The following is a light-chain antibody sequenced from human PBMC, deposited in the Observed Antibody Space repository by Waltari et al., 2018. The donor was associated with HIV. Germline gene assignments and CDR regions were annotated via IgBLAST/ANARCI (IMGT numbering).Light chain of an antibody. Sequence: SYELTQPPSVSVSPGHTATIPCSGDKLGDNYVSWYQQTAGQSPVVVIVGDDKRPSGIPARFSGSNSGNTATLTISGTQAIDEADYYCQAWDSNAYVVFGGGTKLTVL. CDR1: KLGDNY. CDR3: QAWDSNAYVV. V-gene: IGLV3-1*01. J-gene: IGLJ2*01. CDR2: GDD.